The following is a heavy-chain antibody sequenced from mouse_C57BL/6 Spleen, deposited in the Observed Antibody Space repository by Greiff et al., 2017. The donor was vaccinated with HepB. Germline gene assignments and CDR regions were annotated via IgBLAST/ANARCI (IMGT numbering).Heavy chain of an antibody. CDR2: ISDGGSYT. V-gene: IGHV5-4*01. CDR1: GFTFSSYA. J-gene: IGHJ3*01. CDR3: ARVRDYGSSSFAY. Sequence: EVQVVESGGGLVKPGGSLKLSCAASGFTFSSYAMSWVRQTPEKRLEWVATISDGGSYTYYPDNVKGRFTISRDNAKNNLYLQMSHLKSEDTAMYYCARVRDYGSSSFAYWGQGTLVTVSA. D-gene: IGHD1-1*01.